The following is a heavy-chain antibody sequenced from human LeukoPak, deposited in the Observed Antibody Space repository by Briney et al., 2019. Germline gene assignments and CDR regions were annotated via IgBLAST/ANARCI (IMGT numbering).Heavy chain of an antibody. CDR3: AKDYYDSSGFVNYFDY. CDR2: ISGSGGST. Sequence: GGSLRLSCAASGFTFSSYAMSWVRQAPGKGLEWVSAISGSGGSTYYADSVKGRFTISRDNSKNTLYLQMNSLRAEDTAVYYCAKDYYDSSGFVNYFDYWGQGTLVTVSS. V-gene: IGHV3-23*01. J-gene: IGHJ4*02. CDR1: GFTFSSYA. D-gene: IGHD3-22*01.